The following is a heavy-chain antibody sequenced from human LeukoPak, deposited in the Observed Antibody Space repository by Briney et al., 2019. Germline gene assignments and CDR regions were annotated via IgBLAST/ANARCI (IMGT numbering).Heavy chain of an antibody. V-gene: IGHV3-74*01. J-gene: IGHJ4*02. CDR3: ARDTWNHIDY. CDR2: IHRDGSDT. CDR1: GFTFSSHW. D-gene: IGHD1-14*01. Sequence: GGSLRLSCTASGFTFSSHWMHWVRQGPGKGLVWVSRIHRDGSDTDYADAVKGRFTISRDNAKNTLYLQMNSLRAEDTAVYYCARDTWNHIDYWGQGTLVTVS.